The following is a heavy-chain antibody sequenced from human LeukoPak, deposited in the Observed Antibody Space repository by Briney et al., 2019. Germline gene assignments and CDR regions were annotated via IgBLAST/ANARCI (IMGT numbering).Heavy chain of an antibody. CDR3: ARANSGSYSYYYYMDV. CDR2: TYYRSKWYN. CDR1: GDSVSSNSAA. V-gene: IGHV6-1*01. D-gene: IGHD1-26*01. Sequence: SQTLSLTCAISGDSVSSNSAAWNWIRQSPSRGLEWLGRTYYRSKWYNDYAVSVKSRITINPDTSKNQFSLKLSSVTAADTAVYYCARANSGSYSYYYYMDVWGKGTTVTVSS. J-gene: IGHJ6*03.